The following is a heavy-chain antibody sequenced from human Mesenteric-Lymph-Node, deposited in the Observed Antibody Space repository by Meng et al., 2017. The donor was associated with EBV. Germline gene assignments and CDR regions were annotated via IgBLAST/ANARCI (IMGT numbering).Heavy chain of an antibody. D-gene: IGHD5-12*01. CDR2: IYWDDDE. V-gene: IGHV2-5*02. CDR3: AHRRREDTGYHSAFHY. CDR1: GFSLTTSGVR. J-gene: IGHJ4*02. Sequence: HITLKESGLTLVKPTQTLTLACSFSGFSLTTSGVRVGWVRQPPGKALEWLALIYWDDDERYSPSLKNRLTVTKDTSKNQVVLTMTNMDPADTGTYYCAHRRREDTGYHSAFHYWGPGILVTVSS.